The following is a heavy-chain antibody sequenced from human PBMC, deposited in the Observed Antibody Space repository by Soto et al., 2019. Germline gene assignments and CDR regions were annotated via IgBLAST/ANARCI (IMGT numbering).Heavy chain of an antibody. V-gene: IGHV3-30-3*01. CDR3: ARDWYYDILTGYSPGFDY. Sequence: PGGSLRLSCAASGFTFSNAWMNWVRQAPGKGLEWVAVISYDGSNKYYADSVKGRFTISRDNSKNTLYLQMNSLRAEDTAVYYCARDWYYDILTGYSPGFDYWGQGTLVTVSS. CDR1: GFTFSNAW. J-gene: IGHJ4*02. CDR2: ISYDGSNK. D-gene: IGHD3-9*01.